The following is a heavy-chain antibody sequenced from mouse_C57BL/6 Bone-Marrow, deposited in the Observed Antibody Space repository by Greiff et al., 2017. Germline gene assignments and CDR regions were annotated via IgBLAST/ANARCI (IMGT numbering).Heavy chain of an antibody. D-gene: IGHD2-1*01. V-gene: IGHV1-55*01. CDR2: IYPGSGST. J-gene: IGHJ2*01. Sequence: QVQLQQPGAELVKPGASVKMSCKASGYTFTSYWITWVKQRPGQGLEWIGDIYPGSGSTNDNEKFKSKATLTVDTSSSTAYMQLSSLTSEDSAVYYCARDYYGNFYFDYWGQGTTLTVSS. CDR1: GYTFTSYW. CDR3: ARDYYGNFYFDY.